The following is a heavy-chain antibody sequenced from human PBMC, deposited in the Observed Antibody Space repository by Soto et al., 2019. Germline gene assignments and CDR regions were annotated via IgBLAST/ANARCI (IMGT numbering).Heavy chain of an antibody. J-gene: IGHJ4*02. CDR2: ISDDGSNK. V-gene: IGHV3-30*18. Sequence: GGSLRLSCAASGFTFSSYGMHRVRQAPGKGLEWVAVISDDGSNKYYADSVKGRFTISRDNSKNTLYLQMNSLRAEDTAVYYCANDIVVVPAVDYWGQGTLVTVSS. D-gene: IGHD2-2*01. CDR3: ANDIVVVPAVDY. CDR1: GFTFSSYG.